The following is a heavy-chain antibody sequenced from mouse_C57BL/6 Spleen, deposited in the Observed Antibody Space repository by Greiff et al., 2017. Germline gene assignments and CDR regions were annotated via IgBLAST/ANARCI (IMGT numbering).Heavy chain of an antibody. D-gene: IGHD1-1*01. CDR3: ARITTVVATAMDY. CDR1: GFSLTSYA. Sequence: VQLQESGPGLVAPSQSLSITCTVSGFSLTSYALSWVRQPPGKGLEWLGVIWTGGGTNYNSALKSRLSISKDNSKSQVFLKMNSLQTDDTARYYCARITTVVATAMDYWGQGTSVTVSS. J-gene: IGHJ4*01. V-gene: IGHV2-9-1*01. CDR2: IWTGGGT.